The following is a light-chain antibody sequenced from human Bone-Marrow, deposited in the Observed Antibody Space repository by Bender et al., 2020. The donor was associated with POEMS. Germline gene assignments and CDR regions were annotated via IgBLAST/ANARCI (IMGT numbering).Light chain of an antibody. Sequence: QSALTQPASVSGSPGQSITISCTGTSSDVGGYNYVSWYQQFPGKAPKLMIYEVNKRPSGISNRFSGSKSGNTASLTISGLQAEDEASYYCCSYAGSRTYVVFGGGTKVTVL. J-gene: IGLJ2*01. CDR2: EVN. CDR1: SSDVGGYNY. V-gene: IGLV2-14*01. CDR3: CSYAGSRTYVV.